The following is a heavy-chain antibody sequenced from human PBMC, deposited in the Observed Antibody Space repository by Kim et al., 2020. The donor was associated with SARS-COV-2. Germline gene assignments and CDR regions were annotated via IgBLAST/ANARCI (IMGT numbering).Heavy chain of an antibody. CDR1: GGSFSGYY. J-gene: IGHJ6*04. V-gene: IGHV4-34*01. CDR3: ARGHPWHSKYSCSWYRNSPQYEMYV. D-gene: IGHD6-13*01. Sequence: SETLSLTCAVYGGSFSGYYWSRIRQLPGKGLEWIGELNNSGCTNYNPSLKSRATISVDTSKNQFSLKLSPVPAADTAVYYCARGHPWHSKYSCSWYRNSPQYEMYVWGEGTAVTVSS. CDR2: LNNSGCT.